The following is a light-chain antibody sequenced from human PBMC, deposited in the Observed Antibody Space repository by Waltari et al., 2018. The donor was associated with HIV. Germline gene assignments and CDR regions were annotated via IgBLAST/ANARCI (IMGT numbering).Light chain of an antibody. CDR2: DAS. Sequence: EIVLTQSPATLSLSPGERATLSCRASQSVSTYLAWYQQKPGQAPRLLIYDASNRATGIPARFSGSGSGTDFTLTITRLEPEDFAVYFCQHFGSSQYTFGQGTKLEIK. V-gene: IGKV3-11*01. J-gene: IGKJ2*01. CDR1: QSVSTY. CDR3: QHFGSSQYT.